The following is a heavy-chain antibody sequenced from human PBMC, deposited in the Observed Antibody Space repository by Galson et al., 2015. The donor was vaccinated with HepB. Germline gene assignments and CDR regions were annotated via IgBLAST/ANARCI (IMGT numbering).Heavy chain of an antibody. CDR3: AKDIWDIVVVPAASYYGMDV. D-gene: IGHD2-2*01. J-gene: IGHJ6*02. Sequence: SLRLSCAASGFTFSSHGMHWVRQAPGKGLEWVAFIRYDGSNKYYADSVKGRFTISRDNSKNTLYLQMNSLRAEDTAVYYCAKDIWDIVVVPAASYYGMDVWGQGTTVTVSS. V-gene: IGHV3-30*02. CDR1: GFTFSSHG. CDR2: IRYDGSNK.